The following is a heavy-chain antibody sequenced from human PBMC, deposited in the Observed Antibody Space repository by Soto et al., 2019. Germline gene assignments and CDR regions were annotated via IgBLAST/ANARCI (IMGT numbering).Heavy chain of an antibody. V-gene: IGHV4-30-2*01. D-gene: IGHD3-16*02. Sequence: QLQLQESGSGLVKPSQTLSLTCAVSGGSISSGGYSWSWIRQPPGKGLEWIGYIYHSGSTYYNPSLKSRVTISVYRSMNQFSLKLSSVTAADTAVYYCARVNYDYVWGSYRPYGMDVWGQGTTVTVSS. J-gene: IGHJ6*02. CDR1: GGSISSGGYS. CDR2: IYHSGST. CDR3: ARVNYDYVWGSYRPYGMDV.